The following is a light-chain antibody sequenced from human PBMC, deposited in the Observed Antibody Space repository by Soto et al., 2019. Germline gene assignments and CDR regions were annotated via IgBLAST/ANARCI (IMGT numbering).Light chain of an antibody. Sequence: DIQMTQSPSSLSASVGDRVSITCQASHDINYYLNWYQQKPGTAPKLLIYDAPNLQAGVTPRFSGGGSGTSFVLIISNLQPEDIATYYCQQYYDDLRTFGGGTKVEI. J-gene: IGKJ4*01. CDR1: HDINYY. V-gene: IGKV1-33*01. CDR3: QQYYDDLRT. CDR2: DAP.